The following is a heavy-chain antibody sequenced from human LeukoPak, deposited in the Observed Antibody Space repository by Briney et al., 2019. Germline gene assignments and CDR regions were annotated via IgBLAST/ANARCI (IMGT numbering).Heavy chain of an antibody. CDR2: ISSSSSYI. CDR1: RFTFSDYR. D-gene: IGHD6-13*01. CDR3: ARDQAAADAFDI. J-gene: IGHJ3*02. Sequence: GGSLRLSCVASRFTFSDYRMTWVRQAPGKGLEWVSSISSSSSYIYYADSVKGRFAISRDNAKNSLYLQMNSLRAEDTAVYYCARDQAAADAFDIWGQGTMVTVSS. V-gene: IGHV3-21*01.